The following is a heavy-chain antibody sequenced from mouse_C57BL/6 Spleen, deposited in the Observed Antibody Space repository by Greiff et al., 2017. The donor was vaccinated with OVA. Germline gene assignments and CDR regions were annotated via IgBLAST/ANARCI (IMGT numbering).Heavy chain of an antibody. CDR1: GYTFTSSW. D-gene: IGHD2-5*01. J-gene: IGHJ2*01. V-gene: IGHV1-72*01. CDR2: IDPNSGGT. CDR3: ARYYSNYPYYFDY. Sequence: QVQLQQPGAELVKPGASVKLSCKASGYTFTSSWMHWVQQRPGRGLEWIGMIDPNSGGTKYNEKLQNKATLTVDKPSSTAYMQLSSLTSEDSAVYYCARYYSNYPYYFDYWGQGTTLTVSS.